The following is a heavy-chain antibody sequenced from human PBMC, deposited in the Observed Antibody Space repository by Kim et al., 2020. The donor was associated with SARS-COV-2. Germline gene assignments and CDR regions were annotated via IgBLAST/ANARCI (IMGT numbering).Heavy chain of an antibody. Sequence: ASVKVSCKASGYTFTSYYMHWVRQAPGQGLEWMGIINPSGGSTNYAQKLQGRVTMTRDTSTSTVYMELSSLRSEDTAVYYCARYPLSTTVRGGGLGQYYFDYWGQGTLVTVSS. CDR1: GYTFTSYY. CDR2: INPSGGST. V-gene: IGHV1-46*01. J-gene: IGHJ4*02. D-gene: IGHD3-10*01. CDR3: ARYPLSTTVRGGGLGQYYFDY.